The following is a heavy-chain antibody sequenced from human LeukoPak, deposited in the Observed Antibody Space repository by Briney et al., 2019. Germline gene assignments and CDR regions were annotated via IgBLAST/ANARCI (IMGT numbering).Heavy chain of an antibody. CDR3: ATLNRYYDIAY. V-gene: IGHV4-39*01. D-gene: IGHD3-9*01. J-gene: IGHJ4*02. CDR2: IYYSGST. Sequence: SETLSLTCTVSGGSISSSSYYWGWIRQPPGKGLEWIGSIYYSGSTYYNPSLKSRVTISVDTSKNQFSLKLSSVTAADTAVYYCATLNRYYDIAYWGQGTLVTVSS. CDR1: GGSISSSSYY.